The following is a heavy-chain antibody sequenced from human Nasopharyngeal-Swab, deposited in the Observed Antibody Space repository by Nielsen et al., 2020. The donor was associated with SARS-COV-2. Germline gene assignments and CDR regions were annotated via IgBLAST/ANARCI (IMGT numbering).Heavy chain of an antibody. CDR2: IPPLFLP. Sequence: VRQAPGKGLEWIGEIPPLFLPPSPPSLKSRVTISVDTSKNQFSLKLSSVTAADTAVYYCARQVYDFWSGYGLVYYYYMDVWGKGTTVTVSS. D-gene: IGHD3-3*01. J-gene: IGHJ6*03. CDR3: ARQVYDFWSGYGLVYYYYMDV. V-gene: IGHV4/OR15-8*01.